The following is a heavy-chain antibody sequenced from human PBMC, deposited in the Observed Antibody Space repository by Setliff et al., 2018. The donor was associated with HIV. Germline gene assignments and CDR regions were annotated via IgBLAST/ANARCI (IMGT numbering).Heavy chain of an antibody. J-gene: IGHJ4*02. CDR2: ISTDGSNK. CDR3: AKFRNRDLDY. Sequence: GGSLRLSCAASGFSFGNFWMSWVRQTPGKGLESLAIISTDGSNKQYLNSVRGRFTISRDNAKNSLFLQMDNLRVEDTGIYFCAKFRNRDLDYWGQGTPVTVSS. V-gene: IGHV3-7*01. CDR1: GFSFGNFW. D-gene: IGHD1-1*01.